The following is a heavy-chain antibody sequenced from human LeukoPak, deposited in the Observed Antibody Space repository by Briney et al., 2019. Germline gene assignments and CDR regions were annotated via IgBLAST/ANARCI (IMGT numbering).Heavy chain of an antibody. V-gene: IGHV1-69*01. D-gene: IGHD3-3*01. CDR1: GGTFSSYA. CDR2: IIPIFGTA. Sequence: SVKVSCKASGGTFSSYAISWVRQAPGQGLEWMGGIIPIFGTANYAQKFQGRVTITADESTSTAYMELSSLRSEDTAVYYCARALSHDRGLLRFLEWKAYYFDYWGQGTLVTVSS. J-gene: IGHJ4*02. CDR3: ARALSHDRGLLRFLEWKAYYFDY.